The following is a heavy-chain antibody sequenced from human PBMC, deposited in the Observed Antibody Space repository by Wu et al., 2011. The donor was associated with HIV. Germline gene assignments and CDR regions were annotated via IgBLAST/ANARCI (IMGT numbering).Heavy chain of an antibody. V-gene: IGHV1-2*02. D-gene: IGHD1-26*01. Sequence: QVQLVQSGAEVKKPGASVMVSCKASGYTFTGYYVHWVRQAPGQGLEWMAWINPNSGGTNVAQKFQGRVTLTRDTSISTAYMELSRLKSDDTAVYYCARAPPLWELRTGLPPLDYWGQGTLVTVSS. CDR3: ARAPPLWELRTGLPPLDY. CDR2: INPNSGGT. CDR1: GYTFTGYY. J-gene: IGHJ4*02.